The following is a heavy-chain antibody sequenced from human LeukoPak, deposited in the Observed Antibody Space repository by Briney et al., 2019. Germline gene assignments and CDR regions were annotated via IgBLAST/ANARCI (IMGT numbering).Heavy chain of an antibody. J-gene: IGHJ4*02. CDR1: GFTFSGSA. Sequence: GGSLRLSCAASGFTFSGSAMHWVRQASGKGLEWVGRIRSKANSYATAYAASVKGRFTISRDDSKNTAYLQMNSLKTEDTAVYYCTTGGSTMIVYWGQGTLVTVSS. CDR2: IRSKANSYAT. D-gene: IGHD3-22*01. V-gene: IGHV3-73*01. CDR3: TTGGSTMIVY.